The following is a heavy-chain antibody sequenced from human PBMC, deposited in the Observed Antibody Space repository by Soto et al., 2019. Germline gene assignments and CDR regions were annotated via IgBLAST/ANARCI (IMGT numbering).Heavy chain of an antibody. Sequence: EVQLLESGGGLVQPGGSLRLSCAGSGFTFFNYAMNWVRQAPGKGLEWVSSVSGGGDATFFPDSVRDRFTFSRDNSKNAVTLQMNSLGVDDTAVYYCARKMLGSTTRQEYWYFDPWGRGTLVTVSS. CDR1: GFTFFNYA. CDR2: VSGGGDAT. D-gene: IGHD7-27*01. V-gene: IGHV3-23*01. J-gene: IGHJ2*01. CDR3: ARKMLGSTTRQEYWYFDP.